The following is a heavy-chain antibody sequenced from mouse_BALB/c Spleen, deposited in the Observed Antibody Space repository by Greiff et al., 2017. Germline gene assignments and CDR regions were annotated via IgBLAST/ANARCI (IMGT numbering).Heavy chain of an antibody. CDR1: GFSLTSYG. V-gene: IGHV2-2*02. CDR2: IWSGGST. CDR3: ADYRYDVGFAY. D-gene: IGHD2-14*01. J-gene: IGHJ3*01. Sequence: QVQLQQSGPGLVQPSQSLSITCTVSGFSLTSYGVHWVRQSPGKGLEWLGVIWSGGSTDYNAAFISRLSISKDNSKSQVFFKMNSLQANDTAIYYCADYRYDVGFAYWGQGTLVTVSA.